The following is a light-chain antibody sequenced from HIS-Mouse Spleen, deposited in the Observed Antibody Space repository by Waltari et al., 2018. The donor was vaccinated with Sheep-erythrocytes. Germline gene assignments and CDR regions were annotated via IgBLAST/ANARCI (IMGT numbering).Light chain of an antibody. J-gene: IGLJ1*01. CDR2: EV. V-gene: IGLV2-14*01. CDR3: SSYTSSSTPFV. Sequence: QSALTQPASVSGSPGQSITISCTGTSSHVGGYNYVSWYQQHPGKAPKLMIYEVSNRFSGSKSGNTASLTISGLQAEDEADYYCSSYTSSSTPFVFGTGTKVTVL. CDR1: SSHVGGYNY.